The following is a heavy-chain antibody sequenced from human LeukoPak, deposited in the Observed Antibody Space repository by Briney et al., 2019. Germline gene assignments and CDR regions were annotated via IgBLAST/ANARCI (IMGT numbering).Heavy chain of an antibody. Sequence: GGSLRLSCAASGFTFSDHYMDWVRQAPGKGLEWVSSISTSSSYIYYADSLKGRFTISRDNARKSLYLQMNTLRAEDTAVYFCARGADGVSSNSRGWLDPWGQGTLVTVSS. V-gene: IGHV3-21*01. CDR2: ISTSSSYI. CDR1: GFTFSDHY. CDR3: ARGADGVSSNSRGWLDP. D-gene: IGHD2-15*01. J-gene: IGHJ5*02.